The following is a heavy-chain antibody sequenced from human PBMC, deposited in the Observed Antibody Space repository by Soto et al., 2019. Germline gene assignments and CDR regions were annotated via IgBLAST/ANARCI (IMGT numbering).Heavy chain of an antibody. J-gene: IGHJ6*02. CDR1: GYSFTDYW. CDR3: ARHRLPSYYGSGIYTYGMDV. Sequence: GESLKISCKGSGYSFTDYWITWVRQMPGKGLEWMGRIDPSDSYTNYGPSFQGHVTISADKSISTAYLQWSSLKASDTAMYYCARHRLPSYYGSGIYTYGMDVWGQGTTVTVSS. V-gene: IGHV5-10-1*01. D-gene: IGHD3-10*01. CDR2: IDPSDSYT.